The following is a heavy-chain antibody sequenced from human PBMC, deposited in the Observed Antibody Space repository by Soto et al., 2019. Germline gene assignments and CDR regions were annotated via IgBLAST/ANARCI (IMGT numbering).Heavy chain of an antibody. CDR3: ARLRVVVAATPLFDY. CDR2: ISAYNGNT. Sequence: ASVKVSCKASGHTFPSYGISWVRQAPGQGLEWMGWISAYNGNTNYAQKLQGRVTMTTDTSTSTAYMELRSLRSDDTAVYYCARLRVVVAATPLFDYWGQGTLVTVSS. V-gene: IGHV1-18*01. D-gene: IGHD2-15*01. CDR1: GHTFPSYG. J-gene: IGHJ4*02.